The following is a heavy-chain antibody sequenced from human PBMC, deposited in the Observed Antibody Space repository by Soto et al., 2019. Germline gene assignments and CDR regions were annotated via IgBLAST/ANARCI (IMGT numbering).Heavy chain of an antibody. V-gene: IGHV4-30-4*01. D-gene: IGHD2-2*01. CDR2: IYYTGSA. CDR1: GGSIRSGDYY. J-gene: IGHJ6*02. CDR3: ARDPMPDYYDYGMDV. Sequence: SETLSLTCFVSGGSIRSGDYYWSWVRQFPGRGLEWIGYIYYTGSAYYNPSLKSRVTISIDTTKNQFSLRLRSVTAADTAVYYCARDPMPDYYDYGMDVWGQGTTVIVSS.